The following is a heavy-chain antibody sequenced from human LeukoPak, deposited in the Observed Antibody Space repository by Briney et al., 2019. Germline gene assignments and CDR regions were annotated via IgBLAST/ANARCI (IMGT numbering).Heavy chain of an antibody. CDR1: GFTFSSYW. Sequence: GGSLRLSCAASGFTFSSYWMSWVRQAPGKGLEWVANIKQDGSEKYYVDSVKGRFTISRDNAKNSLYLQMNSLRAEDTAVYYCARDRTPYYDYVWGSLWFDPWGQGTLVTVSS. J-gene: IGHJ5*02. V-gene: IGHV3-7*01. CDR3: ARDRTPYYDYVWGSLWFDP. D-gene: IGHD3-16*01. CDR2: IKQDGSEK.